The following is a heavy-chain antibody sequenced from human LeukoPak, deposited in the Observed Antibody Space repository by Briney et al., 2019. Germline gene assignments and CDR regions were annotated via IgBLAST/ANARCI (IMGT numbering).Heavy chain of an antibody. V-gene: IGHV4-59*01. D-gene: IGHD3-10*01. Sequence: SETLSLMCTVSGGSISSYYWSWIRQPPGKGLEWIGYIYYSGSTNYNPSLKSRVTISGDTSKNQFSLKLNSVTAADTAVYCCARDNHDYGSGRIWGQATMVTASS. J-gene: IGHJ3*02. CDR1: GGSISSYY. CDR2: IYYSGST. CDR3: ARDNHDYGSGRI.